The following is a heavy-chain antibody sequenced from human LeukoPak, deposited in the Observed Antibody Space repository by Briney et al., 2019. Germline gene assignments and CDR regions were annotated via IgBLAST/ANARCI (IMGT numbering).Heavy chain of an antibody. CDR1: GYTFTSYG. D-gene: IGHD2-2*01. V-gene: IGHV1-18*01. Sequence: ASVKVSCKASGYTFTSYGISWLRQAPGQGLEWMGWISAYNGNTNYAQKLQGRVTMTTDTSTSTAYMELRSLRSDDTAVYYCARGYAASCSSTTCPYFDYWGQGTLVTVSS. CDR3: ARGYAASCSSTTCPYFDY. CDR2: ISAYNGNT. J-gene: IGHJ4*02.